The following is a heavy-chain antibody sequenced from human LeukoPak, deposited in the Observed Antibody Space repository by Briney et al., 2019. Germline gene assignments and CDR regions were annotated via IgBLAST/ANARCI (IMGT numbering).Heavy chain of an antibody. D-gene: IGHD3-10*01. J-gene: IGHJ5*02. CDR2: IKQDGSEK. CDR3: ARGQTSLRGDTDNWFDP. CDR1: GFTFSSYW. V-gene: IGHV3-7*01. Sequence: PGGSLRLSCAASGFTFSSYWMSWVRQAPGKGLEWVANIKQDGSEKYYVDSVKGRFTISRDNAKNSLYLQMNSLRAEDTAVYYCARGQTSLRGDTDNWFDPWGQGTLVTVSS.